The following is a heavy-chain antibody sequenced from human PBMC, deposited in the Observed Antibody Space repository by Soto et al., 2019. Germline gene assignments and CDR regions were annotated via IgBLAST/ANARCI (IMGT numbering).Heavy chain of an antibody. D-gene: IGHD3-10*01. J-gene: IGHJ6*02. CDR3: ANRGDMDV. CDR1: GITFNKYG. CDR2: ITSDGNNK. V-gene: IGHV3-30*18. Sequence: ESGGGVVQPGGSLRLSCAASGITFNKYGMHWVRQAPGKGLEWVALITSDGNNKYYGESVKGRFTVSRDNSKNTLYLQMNNLRGEDTAVYYCANRGDMDVWGQGTTVTVSS.